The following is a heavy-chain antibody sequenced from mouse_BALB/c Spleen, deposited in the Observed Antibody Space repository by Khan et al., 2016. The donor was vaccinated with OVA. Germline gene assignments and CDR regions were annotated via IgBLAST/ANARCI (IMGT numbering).Heavy chain of an antibody. CDR2: INTYTGEP. Sequence: QIQLVQSGPELKKPGETVKISCKASGYTFTNYGMNWVKQAPGKGLKWMGWINTYTGEPTYADDFKGRFAFSLETSASTAYLQINNLKNEDTATYFCARPPYCSYVMEYWGQGTSVTVSS. CDR1: GYTFTNYG. CDR3: ARPPYCSYVMEY. V-gene: IGHV9-3-1*01. D-gene: IGHD2-10*01. J-gene: IGHJ4*01.